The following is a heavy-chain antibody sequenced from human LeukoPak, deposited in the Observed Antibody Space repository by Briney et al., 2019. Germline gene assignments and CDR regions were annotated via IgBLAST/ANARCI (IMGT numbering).Heavy chain of an antibody. CDR2: ISSSSTYI. CDR3: ARAYSGYDFFDY. J-gene: IGHJ4*02. V-gene: IGHV3-21*04. CDR1: GFTFSSYS. Sequence: GGSLRLSCAASGFTFSSYSMNWVRQAPGKGLEWVSSISSSSTYIYYADSVKGRFTISRDNAKNSLYLQMNSLRSEDTAVYYCARAYSGYDFFDYWGQGILVTVSS. D-gene: IGHD5-12*01.